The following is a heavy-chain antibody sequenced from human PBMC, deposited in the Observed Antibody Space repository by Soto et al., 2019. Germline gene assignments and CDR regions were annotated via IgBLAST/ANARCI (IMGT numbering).Heavy chain of an antibody. J-gene: IGHJ6*02. CDR3: AVSISVVRGVVVQSYGMDV. CDR2: ITSSGSYI. CDR1: GFSFSNSG. Sequence: EVQLVESGGGLVKPGGSLRLSCAASGFSFSNSGMNWVRQAPGKGLEWVSSITSSGSYIYYADSAKGRFTISRDNAKNARFLQMDSLRAEDTAVYYCAVSISVVRGVVVQSYGMDVWGQGTTVTVSS. D-gene: IGHD3-10*01. V-gene: IGHV3-21*01.